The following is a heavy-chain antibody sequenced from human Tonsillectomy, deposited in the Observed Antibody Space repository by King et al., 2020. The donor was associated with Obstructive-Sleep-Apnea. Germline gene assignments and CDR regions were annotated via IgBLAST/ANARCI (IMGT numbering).Heavy chain of an antibody. CDR3: ARGYDFWSGTDY. V-gene: IGHV4-38-2*02. CDR1: GYSISSGYY. J-gene: IGHJ4*02. Sequence: QLQESGPGLVKPSETLSLTCTVSGYSISSGYYWGWIRQPPGKGLEWIGSIYHSGSTYYNPSLKSRVTISVAPSKNQFSLKLSSLTAADTAVYYCARGYDFWSGTDYWGQGTLVTVSS. CDR2: IYHSGST. D-gene: IGHD3-3*01.